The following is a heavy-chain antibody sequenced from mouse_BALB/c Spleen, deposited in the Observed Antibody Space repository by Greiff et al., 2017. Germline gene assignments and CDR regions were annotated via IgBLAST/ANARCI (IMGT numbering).Heavy chain of an antibody. CDR3: SRGGGNVWYFDV. V-gene: IGHV1-67*01. CDR1: GYTFTDYA. Sequence: QVQLQQSGPELVRPGVSVKISCKGSGYTFTDYAMHWVKQSHAKSLEWIGVISTYYGNTNYNPKFKGKATMTVDKSSSTAYMELARLTSEDSAIYYCSRGGGNVWYFDVWGAGTTVTVSS. J-gene: IGHJ1*01. D-gene: IGHD2-1*01. CDR2: ISTYYGNT.